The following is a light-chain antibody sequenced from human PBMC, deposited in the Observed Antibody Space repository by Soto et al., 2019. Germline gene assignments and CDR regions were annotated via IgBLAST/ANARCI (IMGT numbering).Light chain of an antibody. V-gene: IGKV1-33*01. CDR2: DVL. CDR1: QDIDKF. J-gene: IGKJ5*01. CDR3: QQYDDLPVT. Sequence: DIQMTQSPSSLSASLGDRVTITCPASQDIDKFLNWYQQKPGKAPKLLIYDVLNLEAGVPSRFSGSGSGTDFTLTISSLQPEDFATYYCQQYDDLPVTFGQGTRLEIK.